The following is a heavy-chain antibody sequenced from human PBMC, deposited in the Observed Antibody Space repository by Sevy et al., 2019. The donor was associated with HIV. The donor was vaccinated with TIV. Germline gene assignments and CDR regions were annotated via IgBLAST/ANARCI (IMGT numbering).Heavy chain of an antibody. D-gene: IGHD4-17*01. V-gene: IGHV3-30-3*01. CDR3: ARDQHDYDRNVRTGWFDP. Sequence: GGCLRLSCAASGFTFSSYAMHWVRQAPGKGLEWVADIIYDGSKKYYADSVKGRFTISRDNSKNTLYLQMNSLRAEDTAVHYCARDQHDYDRNVRTGWFDPWGQGTQVTVSS. CDR1: GFTFSSYA. J-gene: IGHJ5*02. CDR2: IIYDGSKK.